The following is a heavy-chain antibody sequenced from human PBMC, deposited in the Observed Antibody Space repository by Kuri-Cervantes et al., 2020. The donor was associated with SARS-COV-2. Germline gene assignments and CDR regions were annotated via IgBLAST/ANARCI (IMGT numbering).Heavy chain of an antibody. Sequence: SQTLSLTCSVYCGSFNHYYWSWIRQPPGKGLEWIGDINQSGGTNHSPSLKGRVIISTDTSRNQFSLKLRSVTAADTAVYYCARGLVAVVPSPILGLGPHYFLYHLDVWGQGTTVTVSS. CDR1: CGSFNHYY. J-gene: IGHJ6*02. D-gene: IGHD2-2*01. CDR2: INQSGGT. CDR3: ARGLVAVVPSPILGLGPHYFLYHLDV. V-gene: IGHV4-34*01.